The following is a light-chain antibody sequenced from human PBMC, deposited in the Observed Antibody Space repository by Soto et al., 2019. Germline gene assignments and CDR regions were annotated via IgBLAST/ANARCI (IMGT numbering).Light chain of an antibody. CDR1: QSVSSN. CDR2: DVS. Sequence: EIVMTQSPATLSVSPGERATLSCRASQSVSSNFAWYQQRPAQAPRLLIYDVSTRATGVPTRFSGSGSGTEFTLTISSLQSEDFAVYYCLQHFNFSWTFGQGTKVE. CDR3: LQHFNFSWT. J-gene: IGKJ1*01. V-gene: IGKV3D-15*01.